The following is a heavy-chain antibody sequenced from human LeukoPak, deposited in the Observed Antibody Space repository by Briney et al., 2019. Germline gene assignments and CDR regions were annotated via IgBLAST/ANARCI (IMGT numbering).Heavy chain of an antibody. CDR3: AKSVYCGGDCYRYFDY. CDR2: ISGSGGST. D-gene: IGHD2-21*02. J-gene: IGHJ4*02. Sequence: SGGTLRLSCAASGFTFSSYGMSWVRQAPGKGLEWVSAISGSGGSTYYADSVKGRFTISRDNSKNTLYLQMNSLRAEDTAVYYCAKSVYCGGDCYRYFDYWGQGTLVTVSS. V-gene: IGHV3-23*01. CDR1: GFTFSSYG.